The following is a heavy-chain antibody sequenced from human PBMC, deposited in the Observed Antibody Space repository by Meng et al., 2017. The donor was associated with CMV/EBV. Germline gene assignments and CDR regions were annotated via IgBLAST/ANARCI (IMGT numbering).Heavy chain of an antibody. CDR2: ISSNGGST. J-gene: IGHJ6*02. CDR1: GFTFSSYA. V-gene: IGHV3-64*02. CDR3: ACGLYSSPAYYYYGMDV. D-gene: IGHD6-13*01. Sequence: GESLKISCAASGFTFSSYAMHWVRQAPGKGLEYVSAISSNGGSTYYADSVKGRFTISRDNSKNTLYLQMGSLRAEDMAVYYCACGLYSSPAYYYYGMDVWGQGTTVTVSS.